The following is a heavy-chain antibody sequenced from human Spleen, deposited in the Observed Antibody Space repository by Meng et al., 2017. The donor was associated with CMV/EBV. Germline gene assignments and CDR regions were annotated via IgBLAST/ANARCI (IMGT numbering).Heavy chain of an antibody. J-gene: IGHJ4*02. CDR1: GFTFSDYY. CDR2: IRSKAYGGTR. Sequence: GESLKISCAASGFTFSDYYMSWIRQAPGKGLEWVAFIRSKAYGGTREYAASVKGRFTISRDDSKSIAYLQMNSLKTEDTAVYYCTRDLRRAFWSGYYIDHWGQGTLVTVSS. V-gene: IGHV3-49*03. CDR3: TRDLRRAFWSGYYIDH. D-gene: IGHD3-3*01.